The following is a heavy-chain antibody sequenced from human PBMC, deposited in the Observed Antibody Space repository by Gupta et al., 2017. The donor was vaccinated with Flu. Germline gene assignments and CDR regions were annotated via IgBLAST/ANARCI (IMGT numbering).Heavy chain of an antibody. CDR1: GYIFVNYA. CDR3: ERNYGQVDWNP. D-gene: IGHD3/OR15-3a*01. V-gene: IGHV1-3*04. CDR2: IHTVTDAT. Sequence: QVQLVQSGADVKKPGASVKLSCETSGYIFVNYAIHWLRQAPGQSLEWLGWIHTVTDATNYSQKFRGRRNLSRYQYENIDSLELKSLRSEDTAVSYCERNYGQVDWNPLCQGTLLTV. J-gene: IGHJ5*02.